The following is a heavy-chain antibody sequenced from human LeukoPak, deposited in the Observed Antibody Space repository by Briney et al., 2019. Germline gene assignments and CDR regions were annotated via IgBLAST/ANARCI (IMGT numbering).Heavy chain of an antibody. J-gene: IGHJ5*02. V-gene: IGHV1-69*13. CDR2: IIPIFGTA. CDR3: ARGISSSGWLRNWFDP. D-gene: IGHD6-19*01. Sequence: GASVKVSCKASGGTFISYAISWVRQAPGQGLEWMGGIIPIFGTANYAQKFQGRVTITADESTSTAYMELSSLRSEDTAVYYCARGISSSGWLRNWFDPWGQGTLVTVSS. CDR1: GGTFISYA.